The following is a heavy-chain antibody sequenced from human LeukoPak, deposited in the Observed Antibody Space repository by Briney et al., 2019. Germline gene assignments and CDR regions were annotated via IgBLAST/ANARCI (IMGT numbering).Heavy chain of an antibody. J-gene: IGHJ4*02. CDR2: FYPGDSDT. CDR3: ARHRKWGSGFFDS. D-gene: IGHD3-10*01. Sequence: GESLKISCEGSGYNFTTYWIGWVRHIPGKGLEWMGLFYPGDSDTRYSPAFQGRVTISVDRSISTAYLQWSSLKASDTAIYYCARHRKWGSGFFDSWGQGTLVTVSS. V-gene: IGHV5-51*01. CDR1: GYNFTTYW.